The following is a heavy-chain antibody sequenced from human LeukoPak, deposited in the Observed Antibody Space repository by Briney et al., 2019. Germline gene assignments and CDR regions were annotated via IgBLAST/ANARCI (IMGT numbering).Heavy chain of an antibody. CDR2: INHSGST. CDR3: ARELKHADYAY. D-gene: IGHD4-17*01. CDR1: GGSFSGYY. J-gene: IGHJ4*02. Sequence: SETLSLTCAVYGGSFSGYYWSWIRQPPGKGLEWIGEINHSGSTNYNPSLKSRVTISVDTSKNQFSLKLSSVTAADTAVYYCARELKHADYAYWGQGTLVTVSS. V-gene: IGHV4-34*01.